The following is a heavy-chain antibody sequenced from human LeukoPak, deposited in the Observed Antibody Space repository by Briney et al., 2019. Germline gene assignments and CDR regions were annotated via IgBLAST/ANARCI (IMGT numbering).Heavy chain of an antibody. Sequence: SVKVSCKASGYTFTSYGISWVRQAPGQGLEWMGGIIPIFGTANYAQKFQGRVTITADESTSTAYMELSSLRSEDTAVYYCARAKGSDDYSYYFDYWGQGTLVTVSS. CDR2: IIPIFGTA. V-gene: IGHV1-69*13. CDR3: ARAKGSDDYSYYFDY. CDR1: GYTFTSYG. D-gene: IGHD4-11*01. J-gene: IGHJ4*02.